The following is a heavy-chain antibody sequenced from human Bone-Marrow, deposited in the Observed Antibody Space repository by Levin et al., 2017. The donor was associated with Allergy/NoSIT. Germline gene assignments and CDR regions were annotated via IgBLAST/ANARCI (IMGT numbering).Heavy chain of an antibody. CDR3: VRGQFSAFDI. CDR1: GATIFASNVA. D-gene: IGHD5-24*01. Sequence: SETLSLTSGISGATIFASNVAWNWIRQSPSRGLEWLGRTYYRSRWSNDFAVSVKSRITINPDASKNQFSLQLNSVIPEDTAVYYCVRGQFSAFDIWGQGTVVTVSS. J-gene: IGHJ3*02. V-gene: IGHV6-1*01. CDR2: TYYRSRWSN.